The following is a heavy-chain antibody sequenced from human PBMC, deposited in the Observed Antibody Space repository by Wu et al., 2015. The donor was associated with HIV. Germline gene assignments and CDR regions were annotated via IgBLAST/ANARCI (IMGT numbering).Heavy chain of an antibody. D-gene: IGHD3-22*01. V-gene: IGHV1-2*02. CDR2: INPNSGGT. CDR1: GYTFTGYY. J-gene: IGHJ4*02. Sequence: QVQLVQSGAEVKKPGASVKVSCKASGYTFTGYYMHWVRQAPGQGLEWMGWINPNSGGTNYAQKFQGRVTMTRDTSISTAYMELSRLRSDDTAVYYCARGPWDYYDSSGYPYHFDYWGQGTLVTVSS. CDR3: ARGPWDYYDSSGYPYHFDY.